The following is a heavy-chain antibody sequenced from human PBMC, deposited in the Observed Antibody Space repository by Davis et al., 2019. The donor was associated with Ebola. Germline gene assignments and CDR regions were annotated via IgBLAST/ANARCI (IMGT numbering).Heavy chain of an antibody. J-gene: IGHJ6*02. CDR2: ISGSGGST. Sequence: GESLKISCAASGFTFSSYAMSWVRQAPGKGLEWVSAISGSGGSTYYADSVKGRFTISRDNSNNTLYLQMNSLRAEDTAVYYCATSPSSSWSYYYYGMDVWGQGTTVTVSS. CDR1: GFTFSSYA. CDR3: ATSPSSSWSYYYYGMDV. V-gene: IGHV3-23*01. D-gene: IGHD6-13*01.